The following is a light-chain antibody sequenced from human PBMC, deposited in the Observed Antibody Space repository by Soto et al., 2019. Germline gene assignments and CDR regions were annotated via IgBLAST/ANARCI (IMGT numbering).Light chain of an antibody. CDR3: QQYASSPLLT. Sequence: EIVLTQSPGTLSLSPGERATVSCRASQTIGSTYIAWYQQKPGQAPRLLIFGSSNRATGIPDRFSGSGSGTDFTLSISRLEPEDFAVYYCQQYASSPLLTFGGGTKVDIK. CDR1: QTIGSTY. CDR2: GSS. V-gene: IGKV3-20*01. J-gene: IGKJ4*01.